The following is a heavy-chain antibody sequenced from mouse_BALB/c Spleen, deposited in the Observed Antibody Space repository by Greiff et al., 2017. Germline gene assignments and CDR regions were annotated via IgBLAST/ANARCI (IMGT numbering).Heavy chain of an antibody. D-gene: IGHD2-14*01. CDR3: ARTCYRYDVAWFAY. V-gene: IGHV2-2*02. J-gene: IGHJ3*01. CDR2: IWSGGST. Sequence: VQGVESGPGLVQPSQSLSITCTVSGFSLTSYGVHWVRQSPGKGLEWLGVIWSGGSTDYNAAFISRLSISKDNSKSQVFFKMNSLQANDTAIYYCARTCYRYDVAWFAYWGQGTLVTVSA. CDR1: GFSLTSYG.